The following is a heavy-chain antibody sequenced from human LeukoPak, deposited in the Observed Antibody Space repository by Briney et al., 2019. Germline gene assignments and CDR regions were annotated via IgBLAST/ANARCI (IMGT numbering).Heavy chain of an antibody. CDR3: AKYVSAKGPPYALDV. CDR2: HSGSGGST. CDR1: GFTFSSYA. V-gene: IGHV3-23*01. Sequence: PGGSLRLSCASSGFTFSSYAMSWVRQAPGKGLECVSVHSGSGGSTYYADSVRGRFTISRDNSKNTLYLQMNSLRAEDTAVYYCAKYVSAKGPPYALDVWGQGTTVTVSS. D-gene: IGHD2/OR15-2a*01. J-gene: IGHJ6*02.